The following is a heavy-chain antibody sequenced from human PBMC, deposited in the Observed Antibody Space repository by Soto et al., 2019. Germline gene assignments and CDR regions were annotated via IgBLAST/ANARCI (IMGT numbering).Heavy chain of an antibody. CDR2: INHSGST. Sequence: SETLSLTCAVYGGSFSGYYWSWIRQPPGKGLEWIGEINHSGSTNYNPSLKSRVTISVDTSKNQFSLKLSSVTAADTAVYYCARVPYYYDSSGYYYFDYWGQGTLVTVSS. CDR3: ARVPYYYDSSGYYYFDY. CDR1: GGSFSGYY. J-gene: IGHJ4*02. V-gene: IGHV4-34*01. D-gene: IGHD3-22*01.